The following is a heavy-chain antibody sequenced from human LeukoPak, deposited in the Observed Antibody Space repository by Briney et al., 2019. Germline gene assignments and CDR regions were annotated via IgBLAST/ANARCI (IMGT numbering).Heavy chain of an antibody. CDR2: IYSCGST. CDR3: ARDTGNYYDSDY. V-gene: IGHV3-66*03. CDR1: GFTVSSNY. Sequence: PGGSLRLSCAASGFTVSSNYMSWVRQAPGKGLEWVSAIYSCGSTYYADSVKGRFTISRDNSKNTLYLQMNSLRAEDTAVYYCARDTGNYYDSDYWGQGTLVTVSS. D-gene: IGHD3-22*01. J-gene: IGHJ4*02.